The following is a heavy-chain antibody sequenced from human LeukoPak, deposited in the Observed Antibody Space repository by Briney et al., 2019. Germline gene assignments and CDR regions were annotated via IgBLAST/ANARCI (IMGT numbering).Heavy chain of an antibody. V-gene: IGHV1-3*04. D-gene: IGHD2-15*01. Sequence: ASVKVSCKASGYIFSNFAMHWVRQAPGQRLEWMGWINTGNGNTKYSQKFQGRVTITRDTSANTAYMELSSLRSEDTAVYYCARDCSGGSCYPYYYYYMDVWGKGTTVTVSS. J-gene: IGHJ6*03. CDR2: INTGNGNT. CDR3: ARDCSGGSCYPYYYYYMDV. CDR1: GYIFSNFA.